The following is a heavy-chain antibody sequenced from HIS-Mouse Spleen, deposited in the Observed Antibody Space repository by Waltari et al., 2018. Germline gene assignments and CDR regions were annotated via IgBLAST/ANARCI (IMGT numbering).Heavy chain of an antibody. D-gene: IGHD3-10*01. CDR1: GYTLTDLS. J-gene: IGHJ5*02. Sequence: QVQLVQSGAEVKKPGASVQVSCKVSGYTLTDLSMHRVRQAPGTGLEWMGGFDPEDGETIYAQKFQGRVTMTEDTSTDTAYMELSSLRSEDTAVYYCATDAGGGYYGSGSYNWFDPWGQGTLVTVSS. CDR3: ATDAGGGYYGSGSYNWFDP. V-gene: IGHV1-24*01. CDR2: FDPEDGET.